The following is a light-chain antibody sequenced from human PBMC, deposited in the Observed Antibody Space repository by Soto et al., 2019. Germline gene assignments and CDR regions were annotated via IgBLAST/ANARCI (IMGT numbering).Light chain of an antibody. V-gene: IGKV3-20*01. J-gene: IGKJ1*01. Sequence: DIVLTRSPGTLSLSPGERATLSCRASQSVGSNYLAWYQQRPGQPPNLLIFGASHRAPDIPARFSGSGSETEFTLTISGLQSEDSGVYYCLQHYSWPWTFGQGTKVDIK. CDR1: QSVGSNY. CDR3: LQHYSWPWT. CDR2: GAS.